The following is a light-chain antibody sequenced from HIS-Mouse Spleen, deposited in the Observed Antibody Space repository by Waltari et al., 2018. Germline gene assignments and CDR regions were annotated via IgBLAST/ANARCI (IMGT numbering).Light chain of an antibody. CDR1: SSDVGGYNY. Sequence: QSALTQPASVSGSPGQSITISCTGTSSDVGGYNYVSWYQPHPGQAPKLMIYEVSNRPCGVSNRFSGSKSGNTASLTISGLQAEDEADYYCSSYTSSSTWVFGGGTKLTVL. V-gene: IGLV2-14*01. CDR3: SSYTSSSTWV. CDR2: EVS. J-gene: IGLJ3*02.